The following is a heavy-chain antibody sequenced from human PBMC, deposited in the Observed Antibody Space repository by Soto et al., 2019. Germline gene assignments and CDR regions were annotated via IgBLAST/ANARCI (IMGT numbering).Heavy chain of an antibody. J-gene: IGHJ5*02. CDR3: ARDPFGEYSSSGNWFDP. Sequence: SETLSLTCTFSCGSIISYYWSWIRQPAGKGLEWIGRIYTSGSTNYNPSLKSRVTMSVDTSKNQFSLKLSSVTAADTAVYYCARDPFGEYSSSGNWFDPWGQGTLVTVSS. CDR2: IYTSGST. V-gene: IGHV4-4*07. CDR1: CGSIISYY. D-gene: IGHD6-6*01.